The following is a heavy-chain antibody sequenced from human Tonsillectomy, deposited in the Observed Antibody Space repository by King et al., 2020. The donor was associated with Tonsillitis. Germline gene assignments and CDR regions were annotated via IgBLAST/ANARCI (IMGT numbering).Heavy chain of an antibody. D-gene: IGHD6-19*01. CDR1: GFTFTNYW. CDR2: IKYDGSEE. CDR3: AKERWLEDFDY. Sequence: VQLVASGGGLVQPGGSLRLSCAASGFTFTNYWMNWGRQAPGKGLEWVAKIKYDGSEEYYVDSLKGRFTIYRDNAKNSLYLQMNSLRAEDTAVYYCAKERWLEDFDYWGQGTLVTVSS. J-gene: IGHJ4*02. V-gene: IGHV3-7*01.